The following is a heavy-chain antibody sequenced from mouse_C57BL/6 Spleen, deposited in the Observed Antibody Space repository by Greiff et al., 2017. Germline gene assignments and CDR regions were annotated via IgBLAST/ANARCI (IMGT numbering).Heavy chain of an antibody. CDR1: GYTFTSYW. Sequence: QVQLQQPGAELVKPGASVTLSCKASGYTFTSYWMHWVKQRPGHGLEWIGMIHPNSGSTNYNEKFKGKATLTVDKSSSTAYMQLSSLTSEDSAVYYCARGRKGYPLAYWGQGTLVTVAA. J-gene: IGHJ3*01. CDR2: IHPNSGST. V-gene: IGHV1-64*01. CDR3: ARGRKGYPLAY. D-gene: IGHD2-2*01.